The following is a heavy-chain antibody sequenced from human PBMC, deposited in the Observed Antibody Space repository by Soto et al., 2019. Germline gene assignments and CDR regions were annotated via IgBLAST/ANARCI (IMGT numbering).Heavy chain of an antibody. Sequence: SQTLSLTCAISGDSVSSSSAAWNWIRQSPSRGLEWLGRTYYRSKWYNDYAVSVKSRITINPDTSKNQFSLQLNSVTPEDTAVYYCAREWLVRGTGYYYYGMDVWGQGTTVTVS. J-gene: IGHJ6*02. V-gene: IGHV6-1*01. D-gene: IGHD6-19*01. CDR1: GDSVSSSSAA. CDR3: AREWLVRGTGYYYYGMDV. CDR2: TYYRSKWYN.